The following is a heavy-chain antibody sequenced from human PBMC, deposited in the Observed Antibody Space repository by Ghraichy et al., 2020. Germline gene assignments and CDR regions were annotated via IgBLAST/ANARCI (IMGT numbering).Heavy chain of an antibody. J-gene: IGHJ4*02. Sequence: LSLTCSASGFNFSSNWMSWVRQAPGKGLEWVANIRQDGVSKYYVDSARGRFSISRDNAKSSLYLQMDSLRADDTGVYYCARAADGYQWGRGTLVTVTS. D-gene: IGHD5-24*01. CDR1: GFNFSSNW. CDR2: IRQDGVSK. CDR3: ARAADGYQ. V-gene: IGHV3-7*04.